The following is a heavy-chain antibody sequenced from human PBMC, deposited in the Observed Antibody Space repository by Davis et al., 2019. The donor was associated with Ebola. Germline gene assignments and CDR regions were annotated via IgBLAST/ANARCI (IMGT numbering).Heavy chain of an antibody. CDR3: AADSSGYYYRDAFDI. CDR2: ISSSSSYI. D-gene: IGHD3-22*01. V-gene: IGHV3-21*01. CDR1: GFTFSSYS. J-gene: IGHJ3*02. Sequence: PGGSLRLSCAASGFTFSSYSMNWVRQAPGKGLEWVSSISSSSSYIYYADSVKGRFTISRDNAKNSLYLQMNSLRAEDTAVYYCAADSSGYYYRDAFDIWGQGTMVTVSS.